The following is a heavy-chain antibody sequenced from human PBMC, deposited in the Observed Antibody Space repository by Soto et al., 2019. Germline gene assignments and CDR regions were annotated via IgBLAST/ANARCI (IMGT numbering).Heavy chain of an antibody. CDR2: ITSVGYT. V-gene: IGHV3-23*01. D-gene: IGHD4-4*01. CDR3: AKDLIDYSNSYFDY. J-gene: IGHJ4*02. Sequence: EVQLLESGGGLVQPGGSLRLSCATSGFSFSNYAMSWVRQAPGKGLEWVAVITSVGYTYYVDSLKGRFTISRDNSKNTLYLQMNSLRAEDTAVYYCAKDLIDYSNSYFDYWGQGTLVTVSS. CDR1: GFSFSNYA.